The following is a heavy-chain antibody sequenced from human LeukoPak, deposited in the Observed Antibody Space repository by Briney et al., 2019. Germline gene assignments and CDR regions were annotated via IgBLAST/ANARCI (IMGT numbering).Heavy chain of an antibody. CDR3: AAMKYSYDSGDAFDI. J-gene: IGHJ3*02. V-gene: IGHV1-2*06. Sequence: ASVKVSCKASGYTFTGYYMHWVRQAPGQGLEWMGRINLKSGGTNYAQKFQERVTITRDMSTSTAYMELSSLRSEDTAVYYCAAMKYSYDSGDAFDIWGQGTMVTVSS. CDR1: GYTFTGYY. D-gene: IGHD5-18*01. CDR2: INLKSGGT.